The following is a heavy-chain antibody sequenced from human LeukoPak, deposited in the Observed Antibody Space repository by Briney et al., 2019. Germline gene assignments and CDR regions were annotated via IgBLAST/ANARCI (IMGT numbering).Heavy chain of an antibody. CDR3: ARSADSGGYFREITLYYFDY. V-gene: IGHV1-18*01. Sequence: ASVNVSCKASGYTFTSYGISWVRQAPGQGLEWMGWISAYNGNTNYAQKLQGRVTMTTDTSTSTAYMELRSLRSDDTAVYYCARSADSGGYFREITLYYFDYWGQGTLVTVSS. CDR2: ISAYNGNT. D-gene: IGHD3-22*01. CDR1: GYTFTSYG. J-gene: IGHJ4*02.